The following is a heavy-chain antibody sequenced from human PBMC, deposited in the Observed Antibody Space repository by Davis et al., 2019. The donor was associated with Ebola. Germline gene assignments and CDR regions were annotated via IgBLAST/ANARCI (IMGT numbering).Heavy chain of an antibody. CDR1: GYTFTSYS. V-gene: IGHV1-18*04. CDR2: ISAYNGNT. CDR3: ARVSTGTDFDY. J-gene: IGHJ4*02. Sequence: AASVKVSCKASGYTFTSYSISWVRQAPGQGLEWMGWISAYNGNTNYLQKLQGRVTMTTDTSTSTAYMEVRSLRSDDTAVYYCARVSTGTDFDYWGQGTLVTVSS. D-gene: IGHD1-1*01.